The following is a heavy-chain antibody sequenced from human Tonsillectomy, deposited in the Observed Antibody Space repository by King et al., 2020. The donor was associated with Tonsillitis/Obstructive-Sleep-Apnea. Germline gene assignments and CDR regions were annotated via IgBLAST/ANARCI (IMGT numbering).Heavy chain of an antibody. Sequence: QLVQSGADLGQPGRSLRLSCTVSGFIFGDYGMSWVRQAPGQGLECVAFIKRKTYGGTTHYGTSVEGTFTISRDESKSIAYLQMHSLKTEDNGVYYCTRDTVIAAPYHGIDVWGQGTTVTVSS. V-gene: IGHV3-49*04. D-gene: IGHD6-13*01. CDR1: GFIFGDYG. CDR3: TRDTVIAAPYHGIDV. CDR2: IKRKTYGGTT. J-gene: IGHJ6*02.